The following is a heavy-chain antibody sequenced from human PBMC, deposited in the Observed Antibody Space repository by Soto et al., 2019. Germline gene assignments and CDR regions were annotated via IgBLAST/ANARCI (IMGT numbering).Heavy chain of an antibody. CDR2: IIPIFGTA. J-gene: IGHJ6*02. Sequence: QVQLVQSGAEVKKPGSSVKVSCKASGGTFSSYAISWVRQAPGQGLEWMGGIIPIFGTANYAQKFQGRVTIPADKSTSTAYMELSSLRSEETAVYYCARQPSSSSGGDYYYYGMDVWGQGTTVTVSS. D-gene: IGHD6-6*01. V-gene: IGHV1-69*06. CDR3: ARQPSSSSGGDYYYYGMDV. CDR1: GGTFSSYA.